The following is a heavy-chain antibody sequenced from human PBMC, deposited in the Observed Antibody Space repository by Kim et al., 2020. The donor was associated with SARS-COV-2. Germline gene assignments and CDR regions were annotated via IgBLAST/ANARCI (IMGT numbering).Heavy chain of an antibody. CDR2: VWQDGSEK. CDR3: ARDLHPGGDYYY. D-gene: IGHD4-17*01. Sequence: GGSLRLSCAASGFTFSSYCMNWVRQAPGKGLEWVADVWQDGSEKYYVDSVEGRFTISRDNAKNTLFLQMNSLRAEDTAVYYCARDLHPGGDYYYWGQGTRVTVSS. J-gene: IGHJ4*02. CDR1: GFTFSSYC. V-gene: IGHV3-7*03.